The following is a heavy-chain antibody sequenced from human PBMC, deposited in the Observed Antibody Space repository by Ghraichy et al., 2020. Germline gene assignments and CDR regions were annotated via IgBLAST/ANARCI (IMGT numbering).Heavy chain of an antibody. D-gene: IGHD3-22*01. V-gene: IGHV3-33*01. Sequence: LSLTCAASGFTFSTYGMHWVRQAPGKGLEWMAVIWNDGSIRYYADSVRDRFTISRDNSKNTLYLQMDSLRAEDTAVYYCARDDDSFRNDFDYWGQGTLVTVSS. CDR2: IWNDGSIR. J-gene: IGHJ4*02. CDR1: GFTFSTYG. CDR3: ARDDDSFRNDFDY.